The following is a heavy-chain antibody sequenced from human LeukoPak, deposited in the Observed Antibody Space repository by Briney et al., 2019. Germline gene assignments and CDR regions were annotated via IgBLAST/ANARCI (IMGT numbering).Heavy chain of an antibody. V-gene: IGHV3-30*02. Sequence: GGSLRLSCAASGFTFSSYGMHWLRQAPGKGLEWVAFIRYDGSNKYYADSVKGRFTISRDNSKNTLYLQMGSLRAEDMAVYYWARGYEYVWGSYRSYYFDYWGQGTLVTVSS. D-gene: IGHD3-16*02. CDR3: ARGYEYVWGSYRSYYFDY. J-gene: IGHJ4*02. CDR1: GFTFSSYG. CDR2: IRYDGSNK.